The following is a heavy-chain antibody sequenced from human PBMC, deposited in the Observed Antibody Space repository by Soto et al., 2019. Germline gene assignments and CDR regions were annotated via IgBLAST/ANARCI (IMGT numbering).Heavy chain of an antibody. CDR1: GGSFRGYY. CDR2: INHSGST. D-gene: IGHD3-10*01. V-gene: IGHV4-34*01. Sequence: QVQLQQWGAGLLKPSETLSLTCAVYGGSFRGYYWCWIRQPPGKGLEWMGEINHSGSTNYNPSLKSQVTISVDTSKKQFSLKLSSVTAEYTAVYYCARGGNMVRGVISGWFDPWGQGTLVTVSS. J-gene: IGHJ5*02. CDR3: ARGGNMVRGVISGWFDP.